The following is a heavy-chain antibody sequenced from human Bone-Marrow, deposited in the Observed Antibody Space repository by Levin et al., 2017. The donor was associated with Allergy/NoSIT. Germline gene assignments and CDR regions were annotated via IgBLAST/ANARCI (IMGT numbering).Heavy chain of an antibody. CDR2: IKTKTDGETI. D-gene: IGHD3-16*01. CDR1: GFTFANAW. V-gene: IGHV3-15*01. CDR3: TASINRESAQIDY. Sequence: GESLKISCAASGFTFANAWMSWVRQAPGKGLNWVGRIKTKTDGETIDYAAPVKGSFTISRDDSKNTLYLQLNSLKIEDTGVYYCTASINRESAQIDYWGQGTLVTVSS. J-gene: IGHJ4*02.